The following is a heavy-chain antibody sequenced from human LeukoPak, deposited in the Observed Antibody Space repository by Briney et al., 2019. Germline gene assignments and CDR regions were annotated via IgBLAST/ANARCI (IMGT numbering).Heavy chain of an antibody. CDR2: INLGGST. CDR1: GGSFSGYY. V-gene: IGHV4-34*01. J-gene: IGHJ4*02. D-gene: IGHD5-18*01. CDR3: ARSPGYSYGNFAY. Sequence: PSGTLSLTCAVYGGSFSGYYWSWIRQPPGKGLEWIGEINLGGSTNYNPSLKSRVTISVDTSKNQFSLKMRSVTAADTAVYYCARSPGYSYGNFAYWGQGTLVTVSS.